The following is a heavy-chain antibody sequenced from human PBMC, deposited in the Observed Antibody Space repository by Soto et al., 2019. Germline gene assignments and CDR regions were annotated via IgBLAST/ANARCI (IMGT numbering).Heavy chain of an antibody. V-gene: IGHV4-4*02. CDR2: IYHDGRT. CDR1: GGCISGGSW. CDR3: ARDPGRAVALD. D-gene: IGHD6-19*01. Sequence: PSETLSLTCAVSGGCISGGSWWSWIRQSPGRGLEWIGEIYHDGRTNYSPSLKSRVSISVDTSKNQFSLEIYSVTASDTAIYYCARDPGRAVALDWGEGTLVTVSA. J-gene: IGHJ4*02.